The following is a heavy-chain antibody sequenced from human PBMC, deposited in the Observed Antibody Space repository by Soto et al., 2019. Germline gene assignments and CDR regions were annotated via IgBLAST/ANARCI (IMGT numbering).Heavy chain of an antibody. Sequence: EVQVVESGGGLVQPGGSLRLSCSFTFSMYSMNWVRQAPGKGLEWVASIRSGGDYIKYADSVKGRFTISRDNAKNSVSLQMNSLRVDDTAIYFCTRDQGGSYDSWFDPWGQGTLVTVSS. CDR2: IRSGGDYI. J-gene: IGHJ5*02. CDR3: TRDQGGSYDSWFDP. CDR1: FTFSMYS. V-gene: IGHV3-21*01. D-gene: IGHD1-26*01.